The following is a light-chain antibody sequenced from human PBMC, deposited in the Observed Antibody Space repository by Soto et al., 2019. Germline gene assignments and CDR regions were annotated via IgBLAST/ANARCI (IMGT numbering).Light chain of an antibody. Sequence: QSALTQPASVSGSPGQSITISCTGTSSDVGGYNYVSWYQQHPGKAPQLMIYEVSNRPSGVSNRFSGSKSGNTASLTISGLQAVEVADDYCISYTSSSTPYVFGTGTKLTVL. CDR2: EVS. J-gene: IGLJ1*01. CDR1: SSDVGGYNY. CDR3: ISYTSSSTPYV. V-gene: IGLV2-14*01.